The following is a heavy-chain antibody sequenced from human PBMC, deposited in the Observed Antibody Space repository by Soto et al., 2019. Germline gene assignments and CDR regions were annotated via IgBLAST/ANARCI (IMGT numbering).Heavy chain of an antibody. CDR3: ARAINFDFWSESQCGYYFDY. CDR2: MSYSGTT. D-gene: IGHD3-3*01. V-gene: IGHV4-61*01. J-gene: IGHJ4*02. Sequence: NPSETLSLTCTVSGGSVSSGSYYWSWIRQPPGKGLEWIAYMSYSGTTNYNPSLKSRVTISVDTSKNQFSLKVSSVTAADTAVYYCARAINFDFWSESQCGYYFDYWGRGTLVTVSS. CDR1: GGSVSSGSYY.